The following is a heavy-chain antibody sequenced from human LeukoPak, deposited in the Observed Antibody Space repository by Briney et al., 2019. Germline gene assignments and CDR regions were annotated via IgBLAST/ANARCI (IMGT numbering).Heavy chain of an antibody. Sequence: GGSLRLSCAASGFTFSSYDMHWVRQAPGKGLEWVALIWYDGSNKYQADSVKGRFAISRDNSKNTLYLQMNSLRAEDTVVYYCARAPSQLGPFDYWGQGTLVTVSS. CDR2: IWYDGSNK. D-gene: IGHD2-2*01. J-gene: IGHJ4*02. V-gene: IGHV3-33*01. CDR3: ARAPSQLGPFDY. CDR1: GFTFSSYD.